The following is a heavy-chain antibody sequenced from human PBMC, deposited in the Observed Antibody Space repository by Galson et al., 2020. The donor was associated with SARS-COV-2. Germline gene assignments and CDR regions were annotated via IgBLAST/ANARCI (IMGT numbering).Heavy chain of an antibody. CDR1: GGSFGGDS. V-gene: IGHV4-34*01. CDR3: ARVRVDTGIPREFDI. Sequence: SETLSLTCGVHGGSFGGDSWTWIRRPPGRGLEWIGQINYSGLTYYNPSLKRRVTISVDTSMKQISLKLISVTAADSAIYYCARVRVDTGIPREFDIWGQGTMVTVSS. CDR2: INYSGLT. D-gene: IGHD5-18*01. J-gene: IGHJ3*02.